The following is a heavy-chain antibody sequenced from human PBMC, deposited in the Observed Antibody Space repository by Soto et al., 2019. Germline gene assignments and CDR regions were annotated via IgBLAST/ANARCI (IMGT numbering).Heavy chain of an antibody. CDR1: GCTFSSGV. V-gene: IGHV3-74*01. D-gene: IGHD3-3*01. Sequence: PEGSLSLCWAAYGCTFSSGVMHWVRQAPGKGLVWVSRINSDGSSTSYADSVKGRFTISRDNAKNTLYLQMNSLRAEDTAVYYCARDLYDFWSGYYTDFDYWGQGT. CDR2: INSDGSST. CDR3: ARDLYDFWSGYYTDFDY. J-gene: IGHJ4*02.